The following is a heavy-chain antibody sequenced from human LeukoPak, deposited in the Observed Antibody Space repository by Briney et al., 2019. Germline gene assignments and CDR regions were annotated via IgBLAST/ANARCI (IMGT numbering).Heavy chain of an antibody. CDR2: INHSGST. D-gene: IGHD3-10*01. J-gene: IGHJ4*02. Sequence: SETLSLTCAVYGGSFSGYYWSWIRQPPGKGLEWIGEINHSGSTNYNPSLKSRVTISVDTSKNQFSLKLTSVTAADTAVYYCAGRTSTYYYGSGPKVGFDYWGQGTLVTVSS. CDR3: AGRTSTYYYGSGPKVGFDY. CDR1: GGSFSGYY. V-gene: IGHV4-34*01.